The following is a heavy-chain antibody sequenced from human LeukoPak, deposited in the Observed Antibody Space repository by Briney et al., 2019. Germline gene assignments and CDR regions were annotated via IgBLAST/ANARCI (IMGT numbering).Heavy chain of an antibody. J-gene: IGHJ4*02. V-gene: IGHV3-15*07. Sequence: AGGSLRLSCAASGFTFSNAWMNWVRQAPGKGLEWVGRIKSKTDGGTTDYAAPVKGRFTISRDDSKNTLYLQMNSLKTEDTAVYYCTTDTPFPYYYDSSGEPQEYWGQGTLVTVSS. CDR2: IKSKTDGGTT. CDR3: TTDTPFPYYYDSSGEPQEY. D-gene: IGHD3-22*01. CDR1: GFTFSNAW.